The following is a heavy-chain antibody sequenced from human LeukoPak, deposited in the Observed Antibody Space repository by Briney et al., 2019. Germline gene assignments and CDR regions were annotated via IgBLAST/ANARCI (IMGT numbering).Heavy chain of an antibody. J-gene: IGHJ4*02. Sequence: GGSLRLSCEASAFTFSKYWMSWVRQAPGKGLEWVANIDYQGREKWVVDSVKGRFTISRDNTKNLLYLQMYSLRAEDTAVYYCARSSSPGSVDYWGQGTLVTVSS. CDR2: IDYQGREK. V-gene: IGHV3-7*01. CDR3: ARSSSPGSVDY. D-gene: IGHD6-25*01. CDR1: AFTFSKYW.